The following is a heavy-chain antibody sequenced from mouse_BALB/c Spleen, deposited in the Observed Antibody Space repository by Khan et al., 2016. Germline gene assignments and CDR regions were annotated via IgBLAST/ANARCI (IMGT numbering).Heavy chain of an antibody. V-gene: IGHV3-6*02. CDR3: AIYDGNYVAMDY. J-gene: IGHJ4*01. CDR2: ISYDGSK. CDR1: GYYIISGYY. Sequence: EVQLQESGPGLVKPSQSLSLTCSVTGYYIISGYYWNWIRQFPGNKLEWMGYISYDGSKNYNPSLKNRISITRDTSKNQFFLKLNSVTTEDTATYYCAIYDGNYVAMDYWGQGTSVTVSS. D-gene: IGHD2-1*01.